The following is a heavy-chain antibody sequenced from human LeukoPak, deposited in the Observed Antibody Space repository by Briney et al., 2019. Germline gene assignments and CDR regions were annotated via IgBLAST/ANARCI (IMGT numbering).Heavy chain of an antibody. D-gene: IGHD1/OR15-1a*01. CDR3: AREGPINNGDRDY. Sequence: PGGSLRLSCAASGFTFSSYSMNWVRQAPGKGLEWVSSISSSGSYIFHADSVKGRFTISRDNAQNSLYLQMNSLRAEDTAVYYCAREGPINNGDRDYWGQGTLVTVSS. J-gene: IGHJ4*02. CDR2: ISSSGSYI. V-gene: IGHV3-21*01. CDR1: GFTFSSYS.